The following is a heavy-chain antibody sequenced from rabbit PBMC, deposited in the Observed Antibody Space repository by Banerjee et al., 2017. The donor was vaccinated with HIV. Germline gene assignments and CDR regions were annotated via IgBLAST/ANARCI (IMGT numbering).Heavy chain of an antibody. V-gene: IGHV1S45*01. CDR2: IETASSTSTYT. D-gene: IGHD4-1*01. Sequence: QEQLEESGGDLVKPEGSLTLTCTASGFSFSNKYVMCWVRQAPGKGLEWIACIETASSTSTYTYYANWAKGRFTISKTSSTTMTLQMTSLTAADTATYFCARDLAGVIGWNFNFWGQGTLVTV. J-gene: IGHJ4*01. CDR3: ARDLAGVIGWNFNF. CDR1: GFSFSNKYV.